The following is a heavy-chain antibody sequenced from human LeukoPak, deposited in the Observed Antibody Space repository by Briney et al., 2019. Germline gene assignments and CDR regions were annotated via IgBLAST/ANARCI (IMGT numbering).Heavy chain of an antibody. Sequence: SGGSLRLSCAASGFTVSSNYMTWVRQAPGKGLEWVSLIYSGGGTYYADSVKGRFTISRVNSKNTLYLQMNSLRAEDTAVYYCARGITGTNNWFDPWGQGTLVTVSS. D-gene: IGHD1/OR15-1a*01. CDR1: GFTVSSNY. CDR3: ARGITGTNNWFDP. V-gene: IGHV3-66*02. J-gene: IGHJ5*02. CDR2: IYSGGGT.